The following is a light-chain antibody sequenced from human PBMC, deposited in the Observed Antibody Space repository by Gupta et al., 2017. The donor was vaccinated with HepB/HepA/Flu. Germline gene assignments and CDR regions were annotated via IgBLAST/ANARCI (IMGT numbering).Light chain of an antibody. CDR1: QSVLYSSNNKNY. Sequence: DTVMPQSPASLAVSLGERATNHCKSSQSVLYSSNNKNYLAWYQQKPGQPPKLLIYWASTRESGVPDRFSGSGSGTDFTLTISSLQAEDVAVYYCQQYYSTPPTFGQGTKVEIK. CDR3: QQYYSTPPT. CDR2: WAS. J-gene: IGKJ1*01. V-gene: IGKV4-1*01.